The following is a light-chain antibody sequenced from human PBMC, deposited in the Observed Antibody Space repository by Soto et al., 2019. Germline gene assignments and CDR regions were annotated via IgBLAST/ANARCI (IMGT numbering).Light chain of an antibody. CDR2: GAS. J-gene: IGKJ1*01. CDR3: QQYGSSGT. V-gene: IGKV3-20*01. Sequence: EIVMTQSPATLSVSPGERATLSCRASQSVSSSYLAWYQQKPGQAPRLLIYGASNRATGIPGRFSGSGSGTDFTLTISRLEPEDFAVYYCQQYGSSGTFGQGTKVDIK. CDR1: QSVSSSY.